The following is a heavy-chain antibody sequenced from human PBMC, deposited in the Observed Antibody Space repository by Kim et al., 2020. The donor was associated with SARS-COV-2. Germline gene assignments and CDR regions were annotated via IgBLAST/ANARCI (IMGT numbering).Heavy chain of an antibody. J-gene: IGHJ6*02. CDR1: GFTVSSNY. CDR2: IYSGGST. CDR3: ARWEGVNDFYGMDV. Sequence: GGSLRLSCAASGFTVSSNYMSWVRQAPGKGLEWVSVIYSGGSTYYADSVKGRFTISRDNSKNTLYLQMNSLRAGDTGVYYCARWEGVNDFYGMDVWCQGTTVTVSS. D-gene: IGHD1-26*01. V-gene: IGHV3-53*01.